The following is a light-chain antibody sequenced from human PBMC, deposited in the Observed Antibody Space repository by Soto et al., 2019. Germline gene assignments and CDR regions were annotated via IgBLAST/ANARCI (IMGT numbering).Light chain of an antibody. J-gene: IGLJ1*01. CDR2: DVS. V-gene: IGLV2-8*01. CDR1: SSDVGGSDY. Sequence: QSALTQPPSASGSPGQSVTISCTGTSSDVGGSDYVSWYQHHPGKAPKLMIYDVSKRPSGVPDRCSGSKSGNMASLTVSGLQADDEADYYCISHVGHSNVFGTGTKLT. CDR3: ISHVGHSNV.